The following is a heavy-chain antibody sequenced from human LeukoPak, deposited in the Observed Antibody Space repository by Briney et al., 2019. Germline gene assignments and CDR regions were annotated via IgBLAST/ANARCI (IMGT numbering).Heavy chain of an antibody. Sequence: GASVKVSCKASGYTFTDYYLHWVRQAPGQGLEWMGWIKPHTGDTHYAQSFQGRVTMTRDTSISTAYMDLVMLRSDDTDVYYCARGSALSQTTGTTFDYWGQGTLVTVS. V-gene: IGHV1-2*02. CDR1: GYTFTDYY. D-gene: IGHD4-17*01. CDR2: IKPHTGDT. J-gene: IGHJ4*02. CDR3: ARGSALSQTTGTTFDY.